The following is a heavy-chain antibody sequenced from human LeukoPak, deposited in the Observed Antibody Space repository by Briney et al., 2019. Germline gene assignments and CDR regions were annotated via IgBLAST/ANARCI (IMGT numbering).Heavy chain of an antibody. D-gene: IGHD2-15*01. CDR1: GFTLSNYA. V-gene: IGHV3-23*01. CDR3: AKVMQDRSMNMHFDY. J-gene: IGHJ4*02. CDR2: LSDSGAST. Sequence: GGSLRLSCAASGFTLSNYAMSWVRQAPGKGLEWVSALSDSGASTYYVDSVKGRFTVSRDSSKNTLNLQMNSLRAEDTAVYYCAKVMQDRSMNMHFDYWGPGTPVTVSS.